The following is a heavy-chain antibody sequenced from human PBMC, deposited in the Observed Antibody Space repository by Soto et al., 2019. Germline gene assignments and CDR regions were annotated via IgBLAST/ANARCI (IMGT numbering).Heavy chain of an antibody. J-gene: IGHJ6*02. D-gene: IGHD4-17*01. Sequence: QLHLVESGGGVVQPGNSLRLSCTASGFIFSNYAMHWVRQAPCKGLEWVALISYDGRHIYYADSVKGRFAISRDNSKNTLDLVMNSLRREDTAMYYCARDVSDYVLDVWGQGTTVNVSS. V-gene: IGHV3-30*09. CDR1: GFIFSNYA. CDR2: ISYDGRHI. CDR3: ARDVSDYVLDV.